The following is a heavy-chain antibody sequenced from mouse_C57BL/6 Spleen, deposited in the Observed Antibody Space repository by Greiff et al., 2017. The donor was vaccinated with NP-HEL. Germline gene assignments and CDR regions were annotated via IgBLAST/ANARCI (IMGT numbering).Heavy chain of an antibody. CDR3: TGGYDRENFDY. J-gene: IGHJ2*01. V-gene: IGHV1-15*01. Sequence: QVQLQQSGAELVRPGASVTLSCKASGYTFTDYEMHWVKQTPVHGLEWIGAIDPETGGTAYNQKFKGKAILTADKSSSTAYMELRSLTSEDSAVYYCTGGYDRENFDYWGQGTTLTVSS. CDR1: GYTFTDYE. D-gene: IGHD2-2*01. CDR2: IDPETGGT.